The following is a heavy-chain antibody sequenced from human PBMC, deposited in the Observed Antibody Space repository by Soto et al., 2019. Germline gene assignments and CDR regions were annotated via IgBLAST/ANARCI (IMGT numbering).Heavy chain of an antibody. CDR2: LIPIFGTA. Sequence: QVQLVQSGAEVKKPGSSVKVSCKASGGTFSSYAISWVRQAPGQGIEWLGGLIPIFGTANYAQKFQGRVTLTADESTRTADMELGSLSSEDTAVYYGAGDRKQPLDICGQGTMVTVSS. CDR1: GGTFSSYA. D-gene: IGHD5-18*01. J-gene: IGHJ3*02. CDR3: AGDRKQPLDI. V-gene: IGHV1-69*01.